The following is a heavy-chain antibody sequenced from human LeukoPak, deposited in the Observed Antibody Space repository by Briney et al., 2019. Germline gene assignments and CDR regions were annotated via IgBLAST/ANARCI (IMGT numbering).Heavy chain of an antibody. CDR3: ASGSPGHYDSSGPFDY. CDR1: GFTFSDYY. J-gene: IGHJ4*02. D-gene: IGHD3-22*01. V-gene: IGHV3-11*01. CDR2: ISSSGSTI. Sequence: GRSLRLSCAASGFTFSDYYMSWIRQAPGKGLEWVSYISSSGSTIYYADSVKGRFTISRDNVKNSLYLQMNSLRAEDTAVYYCASGSPGHYDSSGPFDYWGQGTLVTVSS.